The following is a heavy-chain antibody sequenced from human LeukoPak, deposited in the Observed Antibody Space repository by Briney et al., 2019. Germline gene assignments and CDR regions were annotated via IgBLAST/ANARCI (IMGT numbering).Heavy chain of an antibody. J-gene: IGHJ4*02. CDR1: GGSISSYY. V-gene: IGHV4-59*12. CDR2: IYYSGST. D-gene: IGHD1-26*01. Sequence: PSETLSLTCTVAGGSISSYYWSWIRPPPGKGLEWIGYIYYSGSTNYNPSLKSRVTISVDTSKNQFSLQLNSVTPEDTAVYYCARGRKWAFDSWGQGTLVTVSS. CDR3: ARGRKWAFDS.